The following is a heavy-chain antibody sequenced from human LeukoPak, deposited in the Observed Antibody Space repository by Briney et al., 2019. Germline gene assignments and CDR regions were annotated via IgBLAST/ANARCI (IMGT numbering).Heavy chain of an antibody. Sequence: ASVKVSCKASGYTFTSYDINWERQATGQGLEWMGWMNPNSGNTGYAQKFQGRVTITRNTSISTAYMELSSLRSEDTAVYYCARHGGYSYGVDYWGQGTLVTVSS. V-gene: IGHV1-8*03. CDR2: MNPNSGNT. J-gene: IGHJ4*02. CDR3: ARHGGYSYGVDY. CDR1: GYTFTSYD. D-gene: IGHD5-18*01.